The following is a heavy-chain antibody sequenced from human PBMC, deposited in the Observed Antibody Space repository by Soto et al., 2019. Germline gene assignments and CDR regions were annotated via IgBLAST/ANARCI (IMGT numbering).Heavy chain of an antibody. D-gene: IGHD6-13*01. CDR3: ARVSSWYRSFDY. J-gene: IGHJ4*02. CDR2: INAGNGNT. Sequence: AASVKVSCKASGYTFTSYAMHWVRQAPGQRLEWMGWINAGNGNTKYSQKFQGRVTITRDTSASTAYMELSSLRSEDTAVYYCARVSSWYRSFDYWGQGTLVTVSS. V-gene: IGHV1-3*01. CDR1: GYTFTSYA.